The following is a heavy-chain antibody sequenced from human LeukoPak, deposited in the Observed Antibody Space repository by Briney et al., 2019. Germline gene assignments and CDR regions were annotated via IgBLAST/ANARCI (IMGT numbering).Heavy chain of an antibody. CDR3: ARDVYSSSWYASWYYYYYMDV. CDR1: GFTFSSYA. D-gene: IGHD6-13*01. CDR2: ISYDGSNK. J-gene: IGHJ6*03. Sequence: GGSLRLSCAASGFTFSSYAMHWVRQAPGKGLEWVAVISYDGSNKYYADSVKGRFTISRDNSKNTLYLQMNSLRAEDTAVYYCARDVYSSSWYASWYYYYYMDVWGKGTTVTVSS. V-gene: IGHV3-30*04.